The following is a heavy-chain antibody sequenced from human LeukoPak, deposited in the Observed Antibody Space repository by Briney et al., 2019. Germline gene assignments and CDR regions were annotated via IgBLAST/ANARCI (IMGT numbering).Heavy chain of an antibody. CDR3: AKVALGYCSGGSCYCDY. V-gene: IGHV3-23*01. CDR1: GFTFSSYA. Sequence: PGGSLRLSCAASGFTFSSYAMSWVRQAPGKGLEWVSAISGSGGSTYYADSVKGRFTISRDNSKNTLYLQMNSLRAEDTAVYYCAKVALGYCSGGSCYCDYWGQGTLVTVSS. D-gene: IGHD2-15*01. J-gene: IGHJ4*02. CDR2: ISGSGGST.